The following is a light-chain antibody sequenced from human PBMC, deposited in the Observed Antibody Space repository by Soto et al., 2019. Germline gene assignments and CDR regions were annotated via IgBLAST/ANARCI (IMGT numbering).Light chain of an antibody. Sequence: SSELTQPPSVSVAPGKTARITCGGNNIGSKSVHWYQQKPGQAPVLVIYYDSDRPSGIPERFSGSNSGNTATLTISRVEAGDEADYYCQVWDRFGGGTKLTVL. V-gene: IGLV3-21*04. J-gene: IGLJ2*01. CDR3: QVWDR. CDR1: NIGSKS. CDR2: YDS.